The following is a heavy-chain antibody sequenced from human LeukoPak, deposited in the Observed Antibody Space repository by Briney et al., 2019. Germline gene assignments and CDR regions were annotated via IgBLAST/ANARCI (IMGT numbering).Heavy chain of an antibody. CDR1: GGSVSSYY. Sequence: SETLSLTCTVSGGSVSSYYWSWIRQPPGKGLEWIGYIYYSGRTSYNASLKSRVTISVDTSKKQFSLKLSSVTAADTAVYYCARGYCTGGFCYYDAFDIWGQGTMVTVSS. J-gene: IGHJ3*02. D-gene: IGHD2-8*02. CDR3: ARGYCTGGFCYYDAFDI. V-gene: IGHV4-59*02. CDR2: IYYSGRT.